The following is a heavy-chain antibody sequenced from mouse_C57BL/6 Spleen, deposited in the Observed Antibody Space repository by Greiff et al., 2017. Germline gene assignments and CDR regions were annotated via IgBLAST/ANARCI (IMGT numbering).Heavy chain of an antibody. J-gene: IGHJ4*01. CDR3: TTGAAQATSYYYAMDY. CDR2: IDPEDGDT. Sequence: EVQLQQSGAELVRPGASVKLSCTASGFNIKDYYMHWVKQRPEQGLEWIGRIDPEDGDTEYAPKFQGKATMTADTSSNTAYLQLSSLTSEDTAVYYCTTGAAQATSYYYAMDYWGQGTSVTVSS. CDR1: GFNIKDYY. D-gene: IGHD3-2*02. V-gene: IGHV14-1*01.